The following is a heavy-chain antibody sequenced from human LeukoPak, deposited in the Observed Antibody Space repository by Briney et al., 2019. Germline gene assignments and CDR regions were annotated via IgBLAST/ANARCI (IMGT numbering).Heavy chain of an antibody. CDR2: IYTSGST. CDR3: AREYSSSWYGSYNWFDP. J-gene: IGHJ5*02. Sequence: KASETLSLTCTVSGGSISSGSYYWSWIRQPAGKGLEWIGRIYTSGSTNYDPSLKSRVTISVDTSKNQFSLKLSSVTAADTAVYYCAREYSSSWYGSYNWFDPWGQGTLVTVSS. D-gene: IGHD6-13*01. V-gene: IGHV4-61*02. CDR1: GGSISSGSYY.